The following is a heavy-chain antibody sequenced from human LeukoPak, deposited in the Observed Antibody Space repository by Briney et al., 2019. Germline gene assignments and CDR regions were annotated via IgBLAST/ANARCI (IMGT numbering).Heavy chain of an antibody. CDR1: GGSVISGSYY. J-gene: IGHJ4*02. D-gene: IGHD3-9*01. CDR3: VREHDWGDFDF. CDR2: VSHSGNT. Sequence: SETLSLTCTVSGGSVISGSYYWSWIRQPPGKELEWIGYVSHSGNTNYNPSLKSRVTISKDTSKNQFSLKLSSVTAADTAVYYCVREHDWGDFDFWGQGALVTVSS. V-gene: IGHV4-61*01.